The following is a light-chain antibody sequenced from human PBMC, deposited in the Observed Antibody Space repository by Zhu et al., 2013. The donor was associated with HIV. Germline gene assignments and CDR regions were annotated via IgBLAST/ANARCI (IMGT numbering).Light chain of an antibody. CDR2: GAS. J-gene: IGKJ2*04. Sequence: EIVMTQSPATLSVSPGERATLSCRASQSVSSNLAWYQQKPGQAPRLLIYGASTRASGIPDRFSGSGSGTHFTLTIAGLEPEDSAVYFCQQYDDSPCSFGRGTKVQIK. CDR3: QQYDDSPCS. V-gene: IGKV3D-15*02. CDR1: QSVSSN.